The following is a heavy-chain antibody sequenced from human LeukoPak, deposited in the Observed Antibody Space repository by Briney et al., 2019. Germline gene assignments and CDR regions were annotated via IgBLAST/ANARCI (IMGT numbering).Heavy chain of an antibody. CDR1: GYTFSGHY. Sequence: ASVKVSCKASGYTFSGHYLHWVRQAPGQGLEWMGRINPNSGGTKYAQKFQNRVTMTSDTSVSTAYMELNGLRSDDTAIYYCTRFRIQLWTPDFDHWGQGTLVTVSS. D-gene: IGHD5-18*01. CDR3: TRFRIQLWTPDFDH. CDR2: INPNSGGT. V-gene: IGHV1-2*06. J-gene: IGHJ4*02.